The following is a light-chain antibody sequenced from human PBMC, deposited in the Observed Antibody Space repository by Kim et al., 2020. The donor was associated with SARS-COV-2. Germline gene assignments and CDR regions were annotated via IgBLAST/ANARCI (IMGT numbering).Light chain of an antibody. Sequence: EIVLTQSPGTLSLSPGERATLSCRASQSVSSIYLAWYQQKPGQAHRLLIYATSSRATGIPDRFSGSGSGTDFTLTISRLEPEDFAVYYCQQYGSSLWTFGQGTKVDIK. J-gene: IGKJ1*01. CDR2: ATS. CDR3: QQYGSSLWT. V-gene: IGKV3-20*01. CDR1: QSVSSIY.